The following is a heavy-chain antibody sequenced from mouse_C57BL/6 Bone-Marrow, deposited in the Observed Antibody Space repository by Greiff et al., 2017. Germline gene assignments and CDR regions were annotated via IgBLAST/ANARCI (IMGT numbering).Heavy chain of an antibody. J-gene: IGHJ4*01. Sequence: QVQLQQPGAELVKPGASVKLSCKASGYTFTSYWMHWVKQRPGQGLEWIGMIHPNSGSTNYNEKFKSKATLTVDKSSSTAYMQLSSLTSEDSAVYYCARHLVTTGVYYAMDYWGQGTSVTVSS. CDR3: ARHLVTTGVYYAMDY. CDR1: GYTFTSYW. CDR2: IHPNSGST. V-gene: IGHV1-64*01. D-gene: IGHD2-2*01.